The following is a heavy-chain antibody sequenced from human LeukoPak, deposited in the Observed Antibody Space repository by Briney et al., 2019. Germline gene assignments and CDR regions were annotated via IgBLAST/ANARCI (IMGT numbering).Heavy chain of an antibody. V-gene: IGHV4-61*02. CDR2: IYTSGST. CDR1: GGSISTSNYY. CDR3: ARDPSGSQNYYYYMDV. Sequence: SETLSLTCTVSGGSISTSNYYWSWIRQPAGKGLEWIGRIYTSGSTNYNPSLKSRVTISVDTSKNQFSLKLSSVTAADTAVYYCARDPSGSQNYYYYMDVWGKGTTVTISS. J-gene: IGHJ6*03.